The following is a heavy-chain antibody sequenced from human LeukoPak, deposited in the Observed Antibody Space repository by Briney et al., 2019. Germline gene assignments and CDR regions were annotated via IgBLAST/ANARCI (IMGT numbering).Heavy chain of an antibody. CDR3: ARELAYYFDY. J-gene: IGHJ4*02. CDR2: ITSPVGRI. V-gene: IGHV3-21*01. CDR1: GFTFSTYS. Sequence: PGGSLRLSCAASGFTFSTYSMNWVRQAPGKGLEWVSSITSPVGRIYYADSLKGRITISRDNARSSLYLQMNSLRAEDTAVYYCARELAYYFDYWGQGTLVTVSS. D-gene: IGHD1-1*01.